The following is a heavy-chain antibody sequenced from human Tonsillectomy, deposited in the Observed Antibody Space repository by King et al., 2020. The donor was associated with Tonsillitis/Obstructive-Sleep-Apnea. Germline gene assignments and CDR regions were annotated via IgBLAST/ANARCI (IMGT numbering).Heavy chain of an antibody. CDR3: ANIAARRTFDY. CDR2: IYYSGST. CDR1: GGSISSGGYY. J-gene: IGHJ4*02. Sequence: LQLQESGPGLVKPSQTLSLTCTVSGGSISSGGYYWSWIRQHRGKGLEWIGYIYYSGSTYYNPSLKSRVTISVDTSKNQFSLKLSSVTAADTAVYYCANIAARRTFDYWGQGTLVTVSS. V-gene: IGHV4-31*03. D-gene: IGHD6-6*01.